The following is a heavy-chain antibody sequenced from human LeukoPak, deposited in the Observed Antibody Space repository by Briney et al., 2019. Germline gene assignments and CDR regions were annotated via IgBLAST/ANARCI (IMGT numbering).Heavy chain of an antibody. J-gene: IGHJ4*02. CDR2: SRGGTST. Sequence: SRGGTSTHYADSVKGRFTISRDNAKNSLYLQVNSLTAEDAAVYYCARAGVDSSGYYYQGFDYWGQGTQVTVSS. V-gene: IGHV3-11*04. CDR3: ARAGVDSSGYYYQGFDY. D-gene: IGHD3-3*01.